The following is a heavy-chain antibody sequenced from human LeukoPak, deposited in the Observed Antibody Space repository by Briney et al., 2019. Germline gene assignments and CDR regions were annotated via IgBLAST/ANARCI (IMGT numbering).Heavy chain of an antibody. Sequence: GGSLRLSCAASGFTFSNYAMTWVRQGPGKGLEWVSTVSNSGGTTFYADSVEGRFTISRDNSENTLYLQMNSLRAEDTAVYYCAKQAGYYSYFDYWGQGTLVTVSS. CDR2: VSNSGGTT. CDR3: AKQAGYYSYFDY. J-gene: IGHJ4*02. CDR1: GFTFSNYA. D-gene: IGHD3-9*01. V-gene: IGHV3-23*01.